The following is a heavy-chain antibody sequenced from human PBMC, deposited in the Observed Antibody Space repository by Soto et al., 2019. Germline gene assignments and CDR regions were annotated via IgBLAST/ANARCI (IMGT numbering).Heavy chain of an antibody. D-gene: IGHD2-2*01. J-gene: IGHJ2*01. CDR2: ISAYNGNT. V-gene: IGHV1-18*01. CDR1: GYTFTSYG. CDR3: ARDRKVVPAAIDWYFDL. Sequence: ASVKVSCKASGYTFTSYGISWVRQAPGQGLEWMGWISAYNGNTNYAQKLQGRVTMTTDTSTSTAYLELRSLRSDDTAVYYCARDRKVVPAAIDWYFDLWGRGTLVTVSS.